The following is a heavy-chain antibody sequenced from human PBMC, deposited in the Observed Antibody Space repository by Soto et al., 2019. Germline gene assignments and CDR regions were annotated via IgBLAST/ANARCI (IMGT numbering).Heavy chain of an antibody. J-gene: IGHJ5*02. CDR2: IYYSGST. V-gene: IGHV4-31*03. CDR3: ARGGGDSGYEGWGWFDP. D-gene: IGHD5-12*01. Sequence: QVQLQESGPGLVKPSQTLSLTCTVSGGSISRGGWYRSWIRQHPGKALEWMGYIYYSGSTYYNPSLKSRGTISLEPSKHQYSLKLSSETAAATAVYYCARGGGDSGYEGWGWFDPWGQGTLVTVS. CDR1: GGSISRGGWY.